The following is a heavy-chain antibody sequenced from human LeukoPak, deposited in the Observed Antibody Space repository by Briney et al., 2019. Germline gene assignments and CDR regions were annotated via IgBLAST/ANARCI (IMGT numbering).Heavy chain of an antibody. CDR2: ISSSSSYI. J-gene: IGHJ4*02. V-gene: IGHV3-21*01. CDR3: ARDGHFDGGRAITYYFDY. D-gene: IGHD3-16*01. CDR1: GFTFSSYS. Sequence: PGGSLRLSCAASGFTFSSYSMNWVRQAPGKGLEWVSSISSSSSYIYYADSVKGRFTISRDNAKNSLYLQMNSLRAEDTAVYYCARDGHFDGGRAITYYFDYWGQGTLVTVSS.